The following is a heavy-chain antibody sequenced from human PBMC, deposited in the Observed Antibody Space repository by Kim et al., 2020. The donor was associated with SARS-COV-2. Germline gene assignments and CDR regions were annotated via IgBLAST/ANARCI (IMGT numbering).Heavy chain of an antibody. V-gene: IGHV3-11*04. Sequence: KGRFTISRDNAKNSLYLQMNSLRAENTAVYSCARDGRPYYYDSSGYYFDYWGQGTLVPVSS. CDR3: ARDGRPYYYDSSGYYFDY. J-gene: IGHJ4*02. D-gene: IGHD3-22*01.